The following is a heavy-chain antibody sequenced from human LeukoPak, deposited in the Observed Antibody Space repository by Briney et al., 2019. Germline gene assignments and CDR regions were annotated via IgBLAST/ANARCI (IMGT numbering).Heavy chain of an antibody. CDR1: GYSISSGYY. CDR3: ARDYGSGIA. V-gene: IGHV4-38-2*02. J-gene: IGHJ5*02. CDR2: IYHSGST. Sequence: PSETLSLTCTVSGYSISSGYYWGWIRPPPGKGLEWIGSIYHSGSTYYNPSLKSRVTISVDTSKNQFSLKLSSVTAADTAVYYCARDYGSGIAWGQGTLVTVSS. D-gene: IGHD3-10*01.